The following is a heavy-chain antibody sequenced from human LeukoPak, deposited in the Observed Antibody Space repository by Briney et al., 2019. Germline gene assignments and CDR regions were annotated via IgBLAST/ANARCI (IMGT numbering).Heavy chain of an antibody. J-gene: IGHJ4*02. CDR1: RITFSHYW. V-gene: IGHV3-7*02. CDR2: IKQDGSEK. CDR3: ARSGGLQKFDY. Sequence: GGSLRLSCVVSRITFSHYWMSWVRQAPGKGLEWVANIKQDGSEKYYLNSVRGRFTISRDNAKNSLYLQMNSLRTEDTAVYYCARSGGLQKFDYWGQGTLVTVSS. D-gene: IGHD4-11*01.